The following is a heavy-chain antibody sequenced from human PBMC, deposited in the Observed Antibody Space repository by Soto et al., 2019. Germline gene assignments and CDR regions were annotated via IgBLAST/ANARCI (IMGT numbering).Heavy chain of an antibody. CDR3: ARAVAPYFGTWFDP. D-gene: IGHD3-10*01. J-gene: IGHJ5*02. CDR2: IPHTGST. CDR1: GGSISSGNSYS. V-gene: IGHV4-30-2*01. Sequence: QLQLQESGSGLVKPSQTLSLTCAVSGGSISSGNSYSWSWIRQPPGKGLEWIGSIPHTGSTSYNPSLKSRLTMSVDKSKNQFSLRLSSVTAADMAVYYCARAVAPYFGTWFDPWGQGILVTVSS.